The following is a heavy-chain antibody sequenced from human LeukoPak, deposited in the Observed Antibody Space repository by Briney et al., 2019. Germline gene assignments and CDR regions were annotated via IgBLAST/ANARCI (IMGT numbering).Heavy chain of an antibody. V-gene: IGHV3-53*01. Sequence: GGSLRLSCAASGFTFSSYAMSWVRQAPGKGLEWVSVIYSGGSTYYADSVKGRFTISRDNSKNTLYLQMNSLRAEDTAVYYCARDRRYYYGSGSYPDYYYYGMDVWGQGTTVTVSS. CDR3: ARDRRYYYGSGSYPDYYYYGMDV. D-gene: IGHD3-10*01. CDR1: GFTFSSYA. CDR2: IYSGGST. J-gene: IGHJ6*02.